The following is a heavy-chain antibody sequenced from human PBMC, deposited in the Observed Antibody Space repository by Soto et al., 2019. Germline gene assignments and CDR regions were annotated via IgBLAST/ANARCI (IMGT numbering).Heavy chain of an antibody. CDR1: GGSFSGYY. D-gene: IGHD3-9*01. V-gene: IGHV4-34*01. CDR3: ARVRLLRYFDWLLYHYFDY. CDR2: INHSGST. J-gene: IGHJ4*02. Sequence: TLSLTCAVYGGSFSGYYWSWIRQPPGKGLEWIGEINHSGSTNYNPSLKSRVTISVDTSKNQFSLKLSSVTAADTAVYYCARVRLLRYFDWLLYHYFDYWGQGTLVTVSS.